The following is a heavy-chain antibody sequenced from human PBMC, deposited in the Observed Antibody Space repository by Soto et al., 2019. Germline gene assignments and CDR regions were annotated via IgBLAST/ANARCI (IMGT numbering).Heavy chain of an antibody. J-gene: IGHJ6*02. D-gene: IGHD4-17*01. CDR1: GFTFSSYG. V-gene: IGHV3-33*01. CDR3: ARVSSDYGGKEDYYYGMDV. CDR2: IWYDGSNK. Sequence: QVQLVESGGGVVQPGRSLRLSCAASGFTFSSYGMHWVRQAPGKGLEWVAVIWYDGSNKYYADSVKGRFTISRDNSKNTLYLQMNSLRAEDTAVYYCARVSSDYGGKEDYYYGMDVWGQGTTVTVSS.